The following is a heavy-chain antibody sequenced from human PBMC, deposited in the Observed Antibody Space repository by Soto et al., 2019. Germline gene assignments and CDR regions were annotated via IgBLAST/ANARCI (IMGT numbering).Heavy chain of an antibody. CDR2: IKHSGDTT. CDR3: ARDWALDY. CDR1: GYTFNAYS. D-gene: IGHD7-27*01. J-gene: IGHJ4*02. V-gene: IGHV1-46*02. Sequence: GASVKVSCKAAGYTFNAYSMHWVRQGQGQGHEWRGMIKHSGDTTTHAQNFQGRVTITRDTSTTTVYMELSGLRSEDTAVYYCARDWALDYWGQGTLVTVSS.